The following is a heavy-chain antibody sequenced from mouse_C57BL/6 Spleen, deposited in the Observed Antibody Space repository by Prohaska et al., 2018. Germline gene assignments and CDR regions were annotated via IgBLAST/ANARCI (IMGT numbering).Heavy chain of an antibody. D-gene: IGHD4-1*01. CDR3: TGTWDYFDY. V-gene: IGHV6-3*01. CDR1: GFTFSNYW. J-gene: IGHJ2*01. Sequence: EVKLEESGGGLVQPGGSMKLSCVASGFTFSNYWMNWVRQSPEKGLEWVAQIRLKSDNYATHYAESVKGRFTISRDDSKSSVYLQMNNLRAEDTGIYYCTGTWDYFDYWGQGTTLTVSS. CDR2: IRLKSDNYAT.